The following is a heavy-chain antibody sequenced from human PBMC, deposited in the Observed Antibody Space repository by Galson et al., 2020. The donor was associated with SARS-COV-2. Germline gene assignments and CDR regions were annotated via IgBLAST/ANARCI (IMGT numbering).Heavy chain of an antibody. V-gene: IGHV3-33*06. CDR1: GFTFSSYG. J-gene: IGHJ4*02. CDR2: IWYDGSNK. CDR3: AKDGIVGATTGLDY. D-gene: IGHD1-26*01. Sequence: GGSLRLSCAASGFTFSSYGMHWVRQAPGKGLEWVAVIWYDGSNKYYADSVKGRFTISRDNSKNTLYLQMNSLRAEDTAVYYCAKDGIVGATTGLDYWGQGTLVTVSS.